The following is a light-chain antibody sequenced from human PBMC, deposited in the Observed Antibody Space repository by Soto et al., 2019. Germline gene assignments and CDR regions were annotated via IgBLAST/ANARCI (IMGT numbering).Light chain of an antibody. CDR2: SNN. Sequence: QSVLTQPPSASETPGQRVTISCSGSSSNIGGNNVNWYQQLPGTAPKLLIYSNNQRPSGVPDRFSGSKSGTSASLAISGLQSDDEADYYCATWDDSLNSPVFGGGTKVTVL. CDR1: SSNIGGNN. J-gene: IGLJ2*01. CDR3: ATWDDSLNSPV. V-gene: IGLV1-44*01.